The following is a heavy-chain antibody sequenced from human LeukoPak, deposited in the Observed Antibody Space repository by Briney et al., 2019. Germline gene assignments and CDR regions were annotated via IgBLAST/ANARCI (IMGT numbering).Heavy chain of an antibody. CDR2: ISSSGSTI. D-gene: IGHD2-15*01. V-gene: IGHV3-11*01. Sequence: GGSLRLFCAASGFTFSDYYMSWIRQAPGKGLEWVSYISSSGSTIYYADSVKGRFTISRDNAKNSLYLQMYSLRAEDTAVYYCARSSAAYYYYGMDVWGQGTTVTVSS. CDR3: ARSSAAYYYYGMDV. CDR1: GFTFSDYY. J-gene: IGHJ6*02.